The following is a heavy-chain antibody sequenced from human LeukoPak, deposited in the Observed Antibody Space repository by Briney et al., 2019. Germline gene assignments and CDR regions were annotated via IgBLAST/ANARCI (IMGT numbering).Heavy chain of an antibody. CDR2: ISYDGSNK. CDR1: GFTFSSYA. D-gene: IGHD5-18*01. V-gene: IGHV3-30-3*01. CDR3: ARPDSIQLWESFDY. Sequence: PGRSLRLSCAASGFTFSSYAMHWVRQAPGKGLEWVAVISYDGSNKYYADSVKGRFTISRDNSKNTLYLQMNSLRAEDTAVYYRARPDSIQLWESFDYWGQGTLVTVSS. J-gene: IGHJ4*02.